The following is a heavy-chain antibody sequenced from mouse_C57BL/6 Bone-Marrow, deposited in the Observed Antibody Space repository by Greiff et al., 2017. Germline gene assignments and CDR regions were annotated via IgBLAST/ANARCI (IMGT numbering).Heavy chain of an antibody. V-gene: IGHV5-6*01. CDR3: ARRLGPHFDY. CDR2: ISSGGSYT. D-gene: IGHD4-1*01. J-gene: IGHJ2*01. CDR1: GFTFSSYG. Sequence: EVQLVESGGDLVKPGGSLKLSCAASGFTFSSYGMSWVRQTPDKRLEWVATISSGGSYTYYPDSVKGRFTISRDNAKNTLYLQMSSLKSEDTAMYYCARRLGPHFDYWGKGTTLTVSS.